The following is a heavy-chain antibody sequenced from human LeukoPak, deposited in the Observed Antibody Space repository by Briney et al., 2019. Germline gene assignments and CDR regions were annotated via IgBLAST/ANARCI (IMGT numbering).Heavy chain of an antibody. CDR2: IKQDGSEK. D-gene: IGHD3-22*01. CDR1: GFIFSDAW. CDR3: ARDKTTYYYDSSGPGAFDI. V-gene: IGHV3-7*01. J-gene: IGHJ3*02. Sequence: GGSLRLSCAASGFIFSDAWMSWVRQAPGKGLEWVANIKQDGSEKYYVDSVKGRFTISRDNAKNSLYLQMNSLRAEDTAVYYCARDKTTYYYDSSGPGAFDIWGQGTMVTVSS.